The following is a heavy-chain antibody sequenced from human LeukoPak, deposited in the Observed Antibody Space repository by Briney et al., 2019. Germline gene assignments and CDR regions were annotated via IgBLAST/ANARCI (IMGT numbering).Heavy chain of an antibody. CDR3: ARARSRYNSFDP. V-gene: IGHV4-34*01. Sequence: SETLSLTCAVYGGSFSGYYWSWIRQPPGKGLEWIGEINHSGSTNYNPSLKSRVTISVDTSKNQFSLKLSSVTAADTAVYYCARARSRYNSFDPWGQGTLVTVSS. CDR2: INHSGST. D-gene: IGHD2-15*01. CDR1: GGSFSGYY. J-gene: IGHJ5*02.